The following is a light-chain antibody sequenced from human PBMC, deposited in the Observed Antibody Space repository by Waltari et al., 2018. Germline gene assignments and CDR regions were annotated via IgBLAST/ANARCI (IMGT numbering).Light chain of an antibody. Sequence: EIVMTQSPATLSLSPGERATLSCRASQSVSSNLAWYQQKRGQAPRLLIFGASTRATGISARFSGSGSGTEFTLTISSLQSEDSAVYYCQQYNNWSYTFGQGTKLEIK. CDR3: QQYNNWSYT. CDR2: GAS. J-gene: IGKJ2*01. CDR1: QSVSSN. V-gene: IGKV3-15*01.